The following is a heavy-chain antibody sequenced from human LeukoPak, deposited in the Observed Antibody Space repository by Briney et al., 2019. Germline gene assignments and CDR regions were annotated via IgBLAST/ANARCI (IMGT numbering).Heavy chain of an antibody. Sequence: PGGSLRLSCAASGFTFSSYSMNWVRQAPGKGLEWVSYISSSSSTIYYADSVKGRFTISRDNAKNSLYLQMNSLRAEDTAVYYCARENDYSNFLGYPDKRWGPNLGVDYWGQGTLVTVSS. CDR2: ISSSSSTI. V-gene: IGHV3-48*01. J-gene: IGHJ4*02. D-gene: IGHD4-11*01. CDR3: ARENDYSNFLGYPDKRWGPNLGVDY. CDR1: GFTFSSYS.